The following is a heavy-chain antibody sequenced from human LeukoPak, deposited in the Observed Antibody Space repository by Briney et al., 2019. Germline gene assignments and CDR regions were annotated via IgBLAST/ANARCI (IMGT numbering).Heavy chain of an antibody. CDR2: INHSGST. Sequence: SETLSLTCAVYGGSFSGYYWSWIRQPPGKGLGWIGEINHSGSTNYNPSLKSRVTISVDTSKNQFPLKLSSVTAADTAVYYCARRAYSDYGGVSVDPWGQGTLVTVSS. CDR3: ARRAYSDYGGVSVDP. J-gene: IGHJ5*02. V-gene: IGHV4-34*01. CDR1: GGSFSGYY. D-gene: IGHD4-11*01.